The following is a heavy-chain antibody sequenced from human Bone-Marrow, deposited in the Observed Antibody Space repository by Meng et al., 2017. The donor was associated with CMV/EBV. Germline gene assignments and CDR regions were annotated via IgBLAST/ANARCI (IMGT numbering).Heavy chain of an antibody. D-gene: IGHD3-10*01. CDR1: GFTFSSYA. CDR3: AKVEGRGRLDYYYYGMDV. Sequence: GESLKISCAASGFTFSSYAMSWVRQAPGKGLEWVSAISGSGGSTYYADSVKGRFTISRDNSKNTLYLQMNSLRAEDTAVYYGAKVEGRGRLDYYYYGMDVWGQGTTVTVSS. J-gene: IGHJ6*02. V-gene: IGHV3-23*01. CDR2: ISGSGGST.